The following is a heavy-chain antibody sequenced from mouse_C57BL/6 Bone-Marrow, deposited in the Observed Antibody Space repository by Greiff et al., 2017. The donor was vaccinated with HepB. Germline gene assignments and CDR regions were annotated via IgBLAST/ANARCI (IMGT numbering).Heavy chain of an antibody. V-gene: IGHV5-9-1*02. D-gene: IGHD1-1*01. Sequence: DVKLVESGEGLVKPGGSLKLSCAASGFTFSSYAMSWVRQTPEKRLEWVAYISSGGDYIYYADTVKGRFTISRDNARNTLYLQMSSLKSEDTAMYYGTRGKGYYGSRGYWYFDVWGTGTTVTVSS. CDR2: ISSGGDYI. J-gene: IGHJ1*03. CDR1: GFTFSSYA. CDR3: TRGKGYYGSRGYWYFDV.